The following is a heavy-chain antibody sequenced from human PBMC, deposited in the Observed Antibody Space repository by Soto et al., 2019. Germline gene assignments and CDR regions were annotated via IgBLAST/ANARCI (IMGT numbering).Heavy chain of an antibody. CDR2: INPICGST. D-gene: IGHD5-12*01. V-gene: IGHV1-46*01. CDR1: GYTFTSYD. J-gene: IGHJ4*02. CDR3: ARSGSRDGYNWGVGY. Sequence: ASVKVSCKASGYTFTSYDINWVRQAPGQGLEWMGIINPICGSTSYAQKFQGRVTITTDTSTSTVYMELSSLRSEDTAVYYCARSGSRDGYNWGVGYWGQGTLVTVSS.